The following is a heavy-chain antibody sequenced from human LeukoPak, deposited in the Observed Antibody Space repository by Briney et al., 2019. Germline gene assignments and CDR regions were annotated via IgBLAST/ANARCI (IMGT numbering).Heavy chain of an antibody. V-gene: IGHV3-23*01. D-gene: IGHD3-10*01. J-gene: IGHJ6*02. CDR2: ISGSGGTT. Sequence: GGSLRLSCAASGFTFSSYAMAWVRQAPGKGLEWVSVISGSGGTTYYADSVKGRFTISRDSSKNTLYLQMNSLRAEDTAVYYCAKVSGGGLYYDGMDVWGQGTTVTVSS. CDR3: AKVSGGGLYYDGMDV. CDR1: GFTFSSYA.